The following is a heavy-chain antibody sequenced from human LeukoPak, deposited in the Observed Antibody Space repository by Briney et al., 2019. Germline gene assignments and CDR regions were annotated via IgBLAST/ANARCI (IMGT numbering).Heavy chain of an antibody. D-gene: IGHD1-26*01. J-gene: IGHJ5*02. CDR1: GIPFSSYW. CDR3: ATGLVGANR. CDR2: IKQDGSEK. V-gene: IGHV3-7*05. Sequence: PGGSLSLSCAASGIPFSSYWMSWVRQGPGKGLEWVANIKQDGSEKYYVGSVKGRFTISRDNAKNSLYLQMNSLRADDTAVYYCATGLVGANRWGQGTLVTVSS.